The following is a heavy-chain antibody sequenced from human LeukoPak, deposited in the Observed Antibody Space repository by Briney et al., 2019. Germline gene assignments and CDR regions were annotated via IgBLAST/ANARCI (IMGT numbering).Heavy chain of an antibody. CDR2: ISSNGGST. CDR1: GFTFSSYA. Sequence: GGSLRLSCAASGFTFSSYAMHWVRQAPGKGLEYVSAISSNGGSTYYANPVKGRFTISRDNSKNTLYLQMGSLRAEDMAVYYCATEAFDIWGQGTMVTVSS. J-gene: IGHJ3*02. CDR3: ATEAFDI. V-gene: IGHV3-64*01.